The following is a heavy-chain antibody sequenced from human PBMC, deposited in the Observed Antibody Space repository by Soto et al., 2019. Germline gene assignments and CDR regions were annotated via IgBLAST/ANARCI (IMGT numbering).Heavy chain of an antibody. D-gene: IGHD1-1*01. V-gene: IGHV3-23*01. Sequence: GGSLRLSCSASGFTFSSYAMTWVRQAPGKGLEWVSTISGSGGSTYYADSVKGRFSISRDNSKNTLFLQMNSLRAEDTAVYYCARDPGGMDVWGQGTTVTVSS. CDR3: ARDPGGMDV. J-gene: IGHJ6*02. CDR2: ISGSGGST. CDR1: GFTFSSYA.